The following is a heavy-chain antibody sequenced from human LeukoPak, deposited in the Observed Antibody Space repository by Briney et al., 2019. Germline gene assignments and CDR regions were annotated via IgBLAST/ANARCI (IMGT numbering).Heavy chain of an antibody. CDR1: GFTLSSCA. D-gene: IGHD6-19*01. V-gene: IGHV3-64D*06. Sequence: PGGSLRLSCSASGFTLSSCAMSWVRQAPGKGLEYVSATNSNGGNTYYADSVKGRFTISRDNSKNTLYLQMSSLRADDTAVYYCVTSSSGYYFNWGQGTLVTVSS. J-gene: IGHJ1*01. CDR3: VTSSSGYYFN. CDR2: TNSNGGNT.